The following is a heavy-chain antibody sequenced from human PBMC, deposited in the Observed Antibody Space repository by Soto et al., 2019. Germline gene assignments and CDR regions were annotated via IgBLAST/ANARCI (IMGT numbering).Heavy chain of an antibody. J-gene: IGHJ4*02. D-gene: IGHD1-26*01. Sequence: PGGSLRLSCASSGFTFSTYTMNLVRQAPGKGLEWVSSINGRGNYIYYAESVKGRFTISRDNAKNSLYLQMDRLRAEDTALYYCVREDGKVGTNSAFDYWGLGALVTVSS. CDR3: VREDGKVGTNSAFDY. CDR2: INGRGNYI. CDR1: GFTFSTYT. V-gene: IGHV3-21*01.